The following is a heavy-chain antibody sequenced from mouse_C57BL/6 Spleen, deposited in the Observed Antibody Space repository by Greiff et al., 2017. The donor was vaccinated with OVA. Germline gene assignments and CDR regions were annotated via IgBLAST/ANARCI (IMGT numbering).Heavy chain of an antibody. Sequence: VQLQQPGAELVMPGASVKLSCKASGYTFTSYWMHWVKQRPGQGLEWIGEIDPSDSYTNYNQKFKGKSTLTVDKSSSTAYMQLSSLTSEDSAVYYCARYGDPWYCFDYWGQGTTLTVSS. CDR2: IDPSDSYT. CDR3: ARYGDPWYCFDY. CDR1: GYTFTSYW. V-gene: IGHV1-69*01. D-gene: IGHD1-1*01. J-gene: IGHJ2*01.